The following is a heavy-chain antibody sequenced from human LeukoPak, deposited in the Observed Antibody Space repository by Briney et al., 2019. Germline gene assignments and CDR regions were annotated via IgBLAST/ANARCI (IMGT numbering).Heavy chain of an antibody. V-gene: IGHV3-23*01. D-gene: IGHD5-12*01. CDR1: GFTFSSYS. CDR3: ARGIGYDPFDY. Sequence: PGGSLRLSCAASGFTFSSYSMNWVRQAPGKGLEWVSRISGSGGSIYYADSVKGRFTISKDKSKNTLYLQMNSLRAEDSAVYYCARGIGYDPFDYWGQGTLVTVSS. J-gene: IGHJ4*02. CDR2: ISGSGGSI.